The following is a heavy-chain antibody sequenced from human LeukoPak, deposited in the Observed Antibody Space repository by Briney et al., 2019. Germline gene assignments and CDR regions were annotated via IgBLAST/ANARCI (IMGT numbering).Heavy chain of an antibody. CDR3: ATLPYYYDSSGSYYFDY. D-gene: IGHD3-22*01. CDR2: IFYDGRNK. CDR1: GFTFSNYG. J-gene: IGHJ4*02. V-gene: IGHV3-30*03. Sequence: GGSLRLSCAASGFTFSNYGMYWVRQAPGKGLEWVANIFYDGRNKYYTDSVKGRFTISRDNSKNALYLQMNSLRVEDTAVYYCATLPYYYDSSGSYYFDYWGQGTLVTVSS.